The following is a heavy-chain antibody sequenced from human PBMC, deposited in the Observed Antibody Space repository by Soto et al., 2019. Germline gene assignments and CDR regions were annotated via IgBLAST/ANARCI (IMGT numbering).Heavy chain of an antibody. J-gene: IGHJ4*02. V-gene: IGHV1-18*01. D-gene: IGHD3-22*01. Sequence: QVQLVQSGAEVKKPGASVKVSCKASGYTFTSYGISWVRQAPGQGLEGMGWISAYKGNTNYAQKLQGRVTMTTDTSTSTAYMELRSLRSDDTAVYYCARDRVEEGHYYDSSGYYGYWGQGTLVTVSS. CDR2: ISAYKGNT. CDR1: GYTFTSYG. CDR3: ARDRVEEGHYYDSSGYYGY.